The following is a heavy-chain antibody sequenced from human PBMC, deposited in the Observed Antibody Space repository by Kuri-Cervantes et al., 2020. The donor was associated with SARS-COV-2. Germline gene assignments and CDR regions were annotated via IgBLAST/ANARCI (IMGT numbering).Heavy chain of an antibody. Sequence: GSLRLSCTVSGGSISSYYWSWIRQPPGKGLEWIGYIYYSGSTNYNPSLKSRVTISVDTSKNQFSLKLSSVTAADTAVYYCASLAFGMGFLEWCYYFDYWGQGTLVTVSS. CDR3: ASLAFGMGFLEWCYYFDY. D-gene: IGHD3-3*01. CDR1: GGSISSYY. J-gene: IGHJ4*02. V-gene: IGHV4-59*12. CDR2: IYYSGST.